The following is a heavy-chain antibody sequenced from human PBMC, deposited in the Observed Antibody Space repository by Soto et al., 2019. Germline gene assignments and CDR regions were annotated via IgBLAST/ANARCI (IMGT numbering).Heavy chain of an antibody. J-gene: IGHJ4*02. V-gene: IGHV1-18*01. D-gene: IGHD3-10*01. CDR1: YTFTNDG. CDR2: ISAYNGNT. Sequence: YTFTNDGGGRGLQAPGQGLEWMGWISAYNGNTNSAQRLQGRVTMTTDTSTTTAYMELRSLRSDDTAVYYCARDDYGSGSYYNWGQGTLVTVSS. CDR3: ARDDYGSGSYYN.